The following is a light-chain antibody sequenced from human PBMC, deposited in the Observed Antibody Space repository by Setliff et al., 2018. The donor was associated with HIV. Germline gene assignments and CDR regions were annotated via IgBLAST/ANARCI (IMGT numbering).Light chain of an antibody. CDR1: RSDVGGYDY. CDR2: NVN. J-gene: IGLJ1*01. Sequence: QSALTQPASVSGSPGQSITISCTGTRSDVGGYDYVSWYQHHPGKAPKLIIYNVNKRPSGVSNRLSGSKSGNTASLAISGLQAEDEADYYCTSYTTSNNPYVFGTGTKVTVL. CDR3: TSYTTSNNPYV. V-gene: IGLV2-14*03.